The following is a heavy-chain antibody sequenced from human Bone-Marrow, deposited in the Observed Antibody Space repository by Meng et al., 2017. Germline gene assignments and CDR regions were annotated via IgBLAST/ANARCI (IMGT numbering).Heavy chain of an antibody. Sequence: GESLKISCAASGFTFSSYGMHWVRQAPGKGLEWVAVIWYDGSNKYYADSVKGRFTIARDNAKNSLYLQMNSLRAEDTALYYCARDIRAVAGTLSPVFDYWGQGTLVTVSS. V-gene: IGHV3-33*01. CDR2: IWYDGSNK. J-gene: IGHJ4*02. D-gene: IGHD6-19*01. CDR3: ARDIRAVAGTLSPVFDY. CDR1: GFTFSSYG.